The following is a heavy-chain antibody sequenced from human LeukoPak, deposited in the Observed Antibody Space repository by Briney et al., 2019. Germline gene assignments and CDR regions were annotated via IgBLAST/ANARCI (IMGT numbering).Heavy chain of an antibody. CDR2: IKQDGSEK. Sequence: GGSLRLSCAASGFTFSSYWMSWVRQAPGKGLEWVANIKQDGSEKYYVDSVKGRFTISRDNAKNSLYLQMNSLRAEDTAVYYCARASDTAMVTWALYVVYWGQGTLVTVSS. D-gene: IGHD5-18*01. CDR1: GFTFSSYW. V-gene: IGHV3-7*03. CDR3: ARASDTAMVTWALYVVY. J-gene: IGHJ4*02.